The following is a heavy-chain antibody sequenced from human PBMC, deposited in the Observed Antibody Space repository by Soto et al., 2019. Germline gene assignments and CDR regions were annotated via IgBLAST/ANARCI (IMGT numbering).Heavy chain of an antibody. CDR1: GGSISSYY. CDR3: ARAGAINLYTN. V-gene: IGHV4-59*01. J-gene: IGHJ1*01. CDR2: IYYSGST. Sequence: QVQLQESGPGLVKPSETLSLTCTVSGGSISSYYWSWIRQPPGKGLEWIGYIYYSGSTNYNPSFTSRLPVSVGTSTNPFSLRLSSVTAADTAVYYCARAGAINLYTNWGQGTLVTVS. D-gene: IGHD3-16*01.